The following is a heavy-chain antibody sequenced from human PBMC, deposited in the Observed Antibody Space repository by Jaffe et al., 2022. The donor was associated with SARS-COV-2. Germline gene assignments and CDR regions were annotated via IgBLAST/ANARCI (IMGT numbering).Heavy chain of an antibody. CDR2: IYYSGST. Sequence: QVQLQESGPGLVKPSETLSLTCTVSGGSISSYYWSWIRQPPGKGLEWIGYIYYSGSTNYNPSLKSRVTISVDTSKIQFSLKLTSVTAADTAVYYCARGDLWYSSSPPYFDFWGQGTLVTVSS. D-gene: IGHD6-6*01. CDR3: ARGDLWYSSSPPYFDF. CDR1: GGSISSYY. J-gene: IGHJ4*02. V-gene: IGHV4-59*01.